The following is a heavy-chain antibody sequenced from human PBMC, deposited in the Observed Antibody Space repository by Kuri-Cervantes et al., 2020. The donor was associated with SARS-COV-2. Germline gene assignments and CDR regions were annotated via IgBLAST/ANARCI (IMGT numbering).Heavy chain of an antibody. CDR3: ARSTPLRRLVVISQGGAFDI. Sequence: ASVKVSCKASGYTFSGGYYMYWVRQAPGQGLEWLGWINPNSGGTNYAQKFQGWVTMTRDTSISTVYMELSRLRSDDTAVYYCARSTPLRRLVVISQGGAFDIWGQGTMVTVSS. V-gene: IGHV1-2*04. CDR1: GYTFSGGYY. D-gene: IGHD3-22*01. CDR2: INPNSGGT. J-gene: IGHJ3*02.